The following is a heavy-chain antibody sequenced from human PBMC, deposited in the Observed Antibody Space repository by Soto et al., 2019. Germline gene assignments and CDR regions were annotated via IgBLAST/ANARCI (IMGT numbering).Heavy chain of an antibody. J-gene: IGHJ6*02. CDR3: ARGVGGYIYPYYYYGMDV. CDR1: GYTFTSYA. V-gene: IGHV1-3*01. D-gene: IGHD5-18*01. CDR2: INAGNGNT. Sequence: QVQLVQSGAEVKKPGASVKVSCKASGYTFTSYAMHWVRQAPGQRLEWMGWINAGNGNTKYSQKFQGRVTITRDTSASTAYMELSSLRSEDTAVYYCARGVGGYIYPYYYYGMDVWGQGTTVTVSS.